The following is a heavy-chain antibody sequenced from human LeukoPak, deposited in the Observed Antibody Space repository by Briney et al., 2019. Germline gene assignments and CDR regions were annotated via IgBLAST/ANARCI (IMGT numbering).Heavy chain of an antibody. V-gene: IGHV4-59*12. D-gene: IGHD6-13*01. CDR1: GGSINSYY. J-gene: IGHJ5*02. Sequence: SETLSLTCTVSGGSINSYYWSWIRQPPGKGLEWIGYIYYSGSTNYNPSLKNRVTISVDTSKNQFSLKLSSVTAADTAVYYCARGRGRGYSSSLARRWFDPWGQGTLVTVSS. CDR3: ARGRGRGYSSSLARRWFDP. CDR2: IYYSGST.